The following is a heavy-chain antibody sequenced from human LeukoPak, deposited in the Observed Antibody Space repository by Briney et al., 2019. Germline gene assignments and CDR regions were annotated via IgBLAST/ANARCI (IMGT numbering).Heavy chain of an antibody. CDR3: ARDFNSYGFLGVRYFDY. D-gene: IGHD5-18*01. CDR1: GFTFSSYE. CDR2: ISSSGSTI. Sequence: GGSLRLSCAASGFTFSSYEMNWVRQAPGEGLEWVSYISSSGSTIYYADSVKGRFTISRDNAKNSLYLQMNSLRAEDTAVYYCARDFNSYGFLGVRYFDYWGQGTLVTVSS. V-gene: IGHV3-48*03. J-gene: IGHJ4*02.